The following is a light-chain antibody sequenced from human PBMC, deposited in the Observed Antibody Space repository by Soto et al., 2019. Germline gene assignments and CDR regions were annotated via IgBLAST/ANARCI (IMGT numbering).Light chain of an antibody. CDR3: SSSTGGSTVV. Sequence: QSALPQPASGSGSPGQSITISCTGTSSDVGGYNYVSWYQQHPGKAPKLMIYDVSNRPSWFSNRFSGSKSGNTASLTISGVQAEYEADYYWSSSTGGSTVVFGGGTKVTVL. J-gene: IGLJ2*01. V-gene: IGLV2-14*01. CDR2: DVS. CDR1: SSDVGGYNY.